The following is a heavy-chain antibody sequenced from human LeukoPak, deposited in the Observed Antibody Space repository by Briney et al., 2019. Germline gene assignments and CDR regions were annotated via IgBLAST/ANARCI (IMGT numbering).Heavy chain of an antibody. CDR2: ISAYSGNT. D-gene: IGHD6-19*01. CDR1: GYPFSSYG. Sequence: ASVKVSCKTSGYPFSSYGISWVRQAPGQGLEWMGWISAYSGNTNYAQKLQGSVTMTTDTSTSTAYMELRSLRSDDTAVYYCARVHAYSSAWDYWGQGTLVTVSP. CDR3: ARVHAYSSAWDY. J-gene: IGHJ4*02. V-gene: IGHV1-18*01.